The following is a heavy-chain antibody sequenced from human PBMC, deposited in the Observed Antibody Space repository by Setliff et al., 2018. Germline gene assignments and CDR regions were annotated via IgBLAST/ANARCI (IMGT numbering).Heavy chain of an antibody. V-gene: IGHV5-51*01. CDR1: GYSFTSYW. J-gene: IGHJ6*02. Sequence: GESLKISCKGSGYSFTSYWIGWVRQMPGKGLEWMGIIYPGDSDTRYSPSFQGQVTIAADKSISTAYLQWSSLKASDTAMYYRARLRLYGSGIWGMDVWGQGTTVTVSS. CDR2: IYPGDSDT. D-gene: IGHD3-10*01. CDR3: ARLRLYGSGIWGMDV.